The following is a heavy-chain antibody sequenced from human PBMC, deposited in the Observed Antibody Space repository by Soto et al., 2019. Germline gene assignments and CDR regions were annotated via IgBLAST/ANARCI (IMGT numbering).Heavy chain of an antibody. J-gene: IGHJ4*02. CDR2: IWYDGSNK. D-gene: IGHD5-18*01. Sequence: ESGGGVVQPGRSLRLSCAASGFTFSSYGMHWVRQAPGKGLEWVAVIWYDGSNKYYADSVKGRFTISRDNSKNTLYLQMNSLRAEDTAVYYCAREARIQLWLLFDYWGQGTLVTVSS. V-gene: IGHV3-33*01. CDR3: AREARIQLWLLFDY. CDR1: GFTFSSYG.